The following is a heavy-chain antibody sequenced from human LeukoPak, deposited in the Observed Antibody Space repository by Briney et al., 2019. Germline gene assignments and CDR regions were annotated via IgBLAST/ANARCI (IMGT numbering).Heavy chain of an antibody. V-gene: IGHV3-23*01. CDR1: GFTLSTNA. CDR2: ISGSGAST. D-gene: IGHD3-3*01. Sequence: GGSLRLSCLTSGFTLSTNAMSWVRQAPGKGLEWISGISGSGASTYYADSVKGRFTISRDNTMNSLYLQMSSLRAEDTAVYYCATDRGWRTSGYYLYYFEYWGQGTLVTYSS. CDR3: ATDRGWRTSGYYLYYFEY. J-gene: IGHJ4*02.